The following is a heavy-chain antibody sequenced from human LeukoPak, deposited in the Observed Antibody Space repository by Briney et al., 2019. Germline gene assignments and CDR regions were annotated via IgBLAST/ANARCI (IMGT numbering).Heavy chain of an antibody. J-gene: IGHJ4*02. CDR1: GYTFTVYY. CDR2: INPNSGGT. V-gene: IGHV1-2*02. CDR3: ATEGFGRSSYNYFDY. D-gene: IGHD5-18*01. Sequence: ASVNVSFKSSGYTFTVYYMHWVRQAPGQGEEGRGWINPNSGGTNYAQNFQGRVTMTRDTSISTAYMELNRLRSDDTAVYYCATEGFGRSSYNYFDYWGQGTLVTVSS.